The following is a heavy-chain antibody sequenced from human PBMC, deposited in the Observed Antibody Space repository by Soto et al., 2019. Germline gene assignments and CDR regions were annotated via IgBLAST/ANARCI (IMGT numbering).Heavy chain of an antibody. CDR3: AVTTSTVSYWFDP. V-gene: IGHV3-7*03. Sequence: GGSLRLSCAASGFSFSSYWMSWVRQAPGKGPEWVANIKEDGGEQHYVDSVKGRFTISRDNTENSLFLQMNNLRAEDSAIYYCAVTTSTVSYWFDPWGPGTQVTVSS. CDR2: IKEDGGEQ. J-gene: IGHJ5*02. CDR1: GFSFSSYW. D-gene: IGHD4-4*01.